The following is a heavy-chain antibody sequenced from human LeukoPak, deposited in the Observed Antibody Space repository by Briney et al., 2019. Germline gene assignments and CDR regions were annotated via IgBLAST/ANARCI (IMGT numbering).Heavy chain of an antibody. CDR2: INPTSLVT. CDR3: AVSFTSDAFDI. Sequence: ASVKVSCRASGYTFTVYYMHWVRQAPGQGLDWLGYINPTSLVTKYAQKFQGRVTLTRDTSIHTAYMELSRLRSDDTAMFYCAVSFTSDAFDIWGQGTFVAVSS. CDR1: GYTFTVYY. J-gene: IGHJ3*02. V-gene: IGHV1-2*02. D-gene: IGHD2-2*01.